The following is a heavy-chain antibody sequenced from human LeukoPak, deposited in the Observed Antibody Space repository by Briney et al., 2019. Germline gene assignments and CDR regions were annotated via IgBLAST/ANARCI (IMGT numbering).Heavy chain of an antibody. Sequence: GGSLRLSCAASGLAFSKDWMSWVRQAPGGGLEWGARIKHEESEISYVHPVKGRFTTSRDNAKNSLYLQMNSLRAEDTAVYFCVRDSSSVDDWYPFFDYWGQGTLVTVSS. D-gene: IGHD3-9*01. CDR1: GLAFSKDW. CDR3: VRDSSSVDDWYPFFDY. J-gene: IGHJ4*02. V-gene: IGHV3-7*01. CDR2: IKHEESEI.